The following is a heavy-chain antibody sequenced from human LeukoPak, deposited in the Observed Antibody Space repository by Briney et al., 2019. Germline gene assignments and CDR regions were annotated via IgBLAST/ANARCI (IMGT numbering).Heavy chain of an antibody. J-gene: IGHJ6*03. CDR3: ATAVSTDYYYMDV. CDR1: GYTLTELS. D-gene: IGHD2-2*01. V-gene: IGHV1-24*01. CDR2: FDPEDSET. Sequence: GASVKVSCKVSGYTLTELSMHWVRQAPGKGLEWMGGFDPEDSETIYAQKFQGRVTMTEDTSTDTAYMELSSLRSEDTAVYYCATAVSTDYYYMDVWGKGTTVTVSS.